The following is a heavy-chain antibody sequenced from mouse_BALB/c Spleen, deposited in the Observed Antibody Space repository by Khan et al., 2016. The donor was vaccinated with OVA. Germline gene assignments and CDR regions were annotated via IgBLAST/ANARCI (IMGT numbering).Heavy chain of an antibody. Sequence: DLVKPGASVKLSCKASGYTFTSYWINWIKQRPGQGLEWIGRIGPGSGSSYYNEMFTGKATLTVDTSSTTAYIQLSSLSSEDSAVYFCARENYYGSSCYAMDYWGQGTSVTVSS. V-gene: IGHV1S41*01. J-gene: IGHJ4*01. D-gene: IGHD1-1*01. CDR2: IGPGSGSS. CDR3: ARENYYGSSCYAMDY. CDR1: GYTFTSYW.